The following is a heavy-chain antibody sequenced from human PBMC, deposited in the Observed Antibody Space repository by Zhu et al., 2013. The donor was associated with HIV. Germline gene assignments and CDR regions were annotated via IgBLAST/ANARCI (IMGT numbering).Heavy chain of an antibody. J-gene: IGHJ6*02. V-gene: IGHV1-69*06. CDR3: ARGPTVTTGYYYYGMDV. Sequence: QVQLVQSGAEVKKPGSSVKVSCKASGGTFSSYAISWVRQAPGQGLEWMGGIIPIFGTANYAQKFQGRVTITADKSTSTAYMELSSLRSEDTAVYYCARGPTVTTGYYYYGMDVWGQGTTVTVSS. D-gene: IGHD4-17*01. CDR1: GGTFSSYA. CDR2: IIPIFGTA.